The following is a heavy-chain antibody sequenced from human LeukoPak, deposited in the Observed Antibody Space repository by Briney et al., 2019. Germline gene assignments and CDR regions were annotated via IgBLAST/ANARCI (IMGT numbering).Heavy chain of an antibody. D-gene: IGHD6-13*01. Sequence: PGGSLRLSCAASGFTFSSYWMHWVRQAPGKGLVWVSHINTDGSSTTYGDSAKGRFTVSRDNAKNTLFLQMNSLRVEDTAVYYCARGTAATAGIDYWGQGTLVPVSS. CDR1: GFTFSSYW. CDR2: INTDGSST. CDR3: ARGTAATAGIDY. J-gene: IGHJ4*02. V-gene: IGHV3-74*01.